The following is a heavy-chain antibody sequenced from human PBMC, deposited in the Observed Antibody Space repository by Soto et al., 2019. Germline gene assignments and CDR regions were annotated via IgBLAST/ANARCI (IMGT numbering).Heavy chain of an antibody. V-gene: IGHV4-59*01. J-gene: IGHJ6*02. CDR1: GGSISSYY. CDR2: IYYSGST. D-gene: IGHD2-8*01. CDR3: ARGEPFIVLMVYDIRPKAYYGMDV. Sequence: SETLSLTCTVSGGSISSYYWSWIRQPPGKGLEWIGYIYYSGSTNYNPSLKSRVTISVDTSKNQFSLKLSSVTAADTAVYYCARGEPFIVLMVYDIRPKAYYGMDVWGQGTTVTVSS.